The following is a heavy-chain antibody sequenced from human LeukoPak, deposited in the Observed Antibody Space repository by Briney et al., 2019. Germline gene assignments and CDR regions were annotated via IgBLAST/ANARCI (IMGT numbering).Heavy chain of an antibody. CDR1: GGSISSYY. V-gene: IGHV4-4*09. CDR2: IYASGST. CDR3: ARDDYYDSSGYFDY. Sequence: SETLSLTCTVSGGSISSYYWSWIRQPPGKGLEWIGYIYASGSTNYNPSLKSRVTISVDTSKNQFSLKLSSVTAADTAVYYCARDDYYDSSGYFDYWGQGTLVTVSS. J-gene: IGHJ4*02. D-gene: IGHD3-22*01.